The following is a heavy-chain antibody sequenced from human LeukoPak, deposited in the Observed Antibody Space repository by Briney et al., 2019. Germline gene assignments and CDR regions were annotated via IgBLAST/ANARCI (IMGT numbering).Heavy chain of an antibody. CDR3: ATLKAEATVTTSLDY. Sequence: ASVKVSCKASGYTFTGYYMHWVRQAPGQGLEWMGWINPNSGGTNYAQKFQGRVTMTRDTSISTAYMELSSLRSEDTAVYYCATLKAEATVTTSLDYWGQGTLVTVSS. D-gene: IGHD4-17*01. CDR1: GYTFTGYY. CDR2: INPNSGGT. V-gene: IGHV1-2*02. J-gene: IGHJ4*02.